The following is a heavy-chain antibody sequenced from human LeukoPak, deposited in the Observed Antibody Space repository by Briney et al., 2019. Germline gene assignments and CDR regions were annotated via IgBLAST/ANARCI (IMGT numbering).Heavy chain of an antibody. CDR1: GDSISIGSYY. CDR2: MNTTGST. V-gene: IGHV4-61*09. Sequence: PSETLSLTCTVSGDSISIGSYYWSWLRQPAGKGLEWIGHMNTTGSTKYNPSLKSRVTISVDTSNNQFSLKVSSVTAAYTAVYYCARDWDYWGQGTLVTVSS. J-gene: IGHJ4*02. CDR3: ARDWDY.